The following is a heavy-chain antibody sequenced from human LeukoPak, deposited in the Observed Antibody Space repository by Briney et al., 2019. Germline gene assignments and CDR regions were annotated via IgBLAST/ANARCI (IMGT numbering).Heavy chain of an antibody. V-gene: IGHV1-2*02. CDR3: AGQKDPRPIDY. Sequence: GASVKVSCRASGYTFIAYYMHWVRQAPGHGLEWMGWINPSSGGTNYAQKFQGRVTMTRDTSISTAYMELSELRSDDTAVYYCAGQKDPRPIDYWGQGTLITVSS. J-gene: IGHJ4*02. CDR1: GYTFIAYY. CDR2: INPSSGGT.